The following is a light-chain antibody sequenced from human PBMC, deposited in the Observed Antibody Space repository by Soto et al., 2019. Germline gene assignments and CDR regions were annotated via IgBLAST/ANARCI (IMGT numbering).Light chain of an antibody. CDR2: GNN. Sequence: QSVLTQPPSVSEAPRQRVTISCSGSSSNIGNNAVNWYQQLPGTAPKLLIYGNNNRPSGVPDRFSGSKSGTSASLAISGLRSEDEADYYCAAWDDSLSGYVFGTGTKVTVL. J-gene: IGLJ1*01. V-gene: IGLV1-36*01. CDR1: SSNIGNNA. CDR3: AAWDDSLSGYV.